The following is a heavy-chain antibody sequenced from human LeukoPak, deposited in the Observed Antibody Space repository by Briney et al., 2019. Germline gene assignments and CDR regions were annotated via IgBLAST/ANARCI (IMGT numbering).Heavy chain of an antibody. Sequence: SETLSLTCTVSGGCVNSGSHYWCWIRQPPGKGLEWIGYIYYSGSTNYNPSLKSRATMSLDTSKNQFSLNLNSVTAADTAVYYCARDPGYSGIDYWGQGTLVTVSS. CDR3: ARDPGYSGIDY. CDR1: GGCVNSGSHY. V-gene: IGHV4-61*01. CDR2: IYYSGST. D-gene: IGHD5-12*01. J-gene: IGHJ4*02.